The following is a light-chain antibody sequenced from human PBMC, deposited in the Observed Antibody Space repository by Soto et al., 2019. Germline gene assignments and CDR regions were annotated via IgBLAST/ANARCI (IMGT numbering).Light chain of an antibody. CDR2: DVS. J-gene: IGLJ3*02. CDR1: SSDVGGYNY. CDR3: SSYTSSSTPDWV. V-gene: IGLV2-14*01. Sequence: QSALTQPASVSGSPGQSITISCTGTSSDVGGYNYVSWYQQHPGKAPKLMIYDVSNRPSGVSNRFSGSKSGNTASLTISGLQAEDKADYYCSSYTSSSTPDWVFGGGTKLTVL.